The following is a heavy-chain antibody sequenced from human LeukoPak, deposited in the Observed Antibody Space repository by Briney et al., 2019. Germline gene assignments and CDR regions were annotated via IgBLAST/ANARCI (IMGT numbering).Heavy chain of an antibody. Sequence: PSETLSLTCTVSGGSISSYYWSWIRQPPGKGLEWIGYIYYSGSTNYNPSLKSRVTISVDTSKNQFSLKLSSVTAADTAVYYCARNLGYCSSTSCSGADYYYYGMDVWGQGTTVTVSS. CDR3: ARNLGYCSSTSCSGADYYYYGMDV. D-gene: IGHD2-2*01. CDR2: IYYSGST. J-gene: IGHJ6*02. CDR1: GGSISSYY. V-gene: IGHV4-59*01.